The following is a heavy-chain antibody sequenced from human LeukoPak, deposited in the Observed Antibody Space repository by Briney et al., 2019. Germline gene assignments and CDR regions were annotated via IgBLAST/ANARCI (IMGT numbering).Heavy chain of an antibody. D-gene: IGHD3-3*01. CDR3: AKGNYDFWSGYYRRAENHFDY. J-gene: IGHJ4*02. V-gene: IGHV3-23*01. CDR1: GFPFSSFA. Sequence: GGSLRLSCVASGFPFSSFAMTWVRQAPGKGLEWVSAISGSGGGTYYTDSVKGRFTISRDNSKNTLFLQMNSLRVEDTAVYYCAKGNYDFWSGYYRRAENHFDYWGQGTLVTVSS. CDR2: ISGSGGGT.